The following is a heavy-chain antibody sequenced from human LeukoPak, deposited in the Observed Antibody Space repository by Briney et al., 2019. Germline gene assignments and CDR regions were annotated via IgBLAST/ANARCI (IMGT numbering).Heavy chain of an antibody. J-gene: IGHJ5*02. CDR2: INHSGST. CDR3: ARGMKYSSGWLGRGSWFDP. V-gene: IGHV4-34*01. Sequence: PSETLSLTCAVYGGSFGGYYWSWIRQPPGKGLEWIGEINHSGSTNYNPSLKSRVTISVDTSKNQFSLKLSSVTAADTAVYYCARGMKYSSGWLGRGSWFDPWGQGTLVTVSS. CDR1: GGSFGGYY. D-gene: IGHD6-19*01.